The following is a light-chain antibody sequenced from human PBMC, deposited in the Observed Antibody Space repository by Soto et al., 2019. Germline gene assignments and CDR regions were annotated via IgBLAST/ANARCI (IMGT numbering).Light chain of an antibody. Sequence: EIVMTQSPATLSVSPGERATLSCRASQSVSSSLAWYQKKPGQAPRLLIYGASTRATAIPARFSGSGSGTEFTLTISSLQSEDFAGYYCQQYSNWWTFGQGTRVEL. CDR1: QSVSSS. CDR2: GAS. CDR3: QQYSNWWT. J-gene: IGKJ1*01. V-gene: IGKV3-15*01.